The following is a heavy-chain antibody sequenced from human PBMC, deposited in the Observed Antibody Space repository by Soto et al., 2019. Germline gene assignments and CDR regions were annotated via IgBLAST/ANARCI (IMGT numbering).Heavy chain of an antibody. CDR2: ISGSGGST. J-gene: IGHJ4*02. D-gene: IGHD2-15*01. Sequence: GGSLRLSCTASGFSFSSYAMSWARQAPGKGLEWVSAISGSGGSTYYADSVKGRFTISRDNSKNTLYLQMNSLRAEDTAVYYCAKDYSLRYFDCWGQGTLVTVSS. CDR1: GFSFSSYA. CDR3: AKDYSLRYFDC. V-gene: IGHV3-23*01.